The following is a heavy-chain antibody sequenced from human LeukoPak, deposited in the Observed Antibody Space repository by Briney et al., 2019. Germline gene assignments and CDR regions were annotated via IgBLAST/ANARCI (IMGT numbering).Heavy chain of an antibody. Sequence: GASVKVSCKASGYTFRDYYMHWVRQAPGQGLEWMGWIDPKSGGPNYVQKFQGRVTLTSDTSISTSYMELSRLTSDDTAVYYCARGGFHHGFDFWGQGTVVTVSS. J-gene: IGHJ3*01. V-gene: IGHV1-2*02. CDR2: IDPKSGGP. CDR3: ARGGFHHGFDF. CDR1: GYTFRDYY.